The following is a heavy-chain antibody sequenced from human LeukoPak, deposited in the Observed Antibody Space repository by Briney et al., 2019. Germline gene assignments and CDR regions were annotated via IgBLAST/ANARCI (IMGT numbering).Heavy chain of an antibody. J-gene: IGHJ5*02. D-gene: IGHD3-10*01. V-gene: IGHV1-58*02. Sequence: GASVKVSCKAAGFTFTSSAMQWVRQARGQRLEWIGWIVVGSGNTNYAQKFQGRVTMTRDMSTTTDYMELSSLRSEDTAVYYCARALNLFAIRGVYVDWFDPWGQGTLVTVSS. CDR2: IVVGSGNT. CDR1: GFTFTSSA. CDR3: ARALNLFAIRGVYVDWFDP.